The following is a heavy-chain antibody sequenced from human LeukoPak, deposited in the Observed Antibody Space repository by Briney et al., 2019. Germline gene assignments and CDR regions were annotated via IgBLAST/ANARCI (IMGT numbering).Heavy chain of an antibody. V-gene: IGHV3-48*01. CDR1: GFTFSKCG. CDR3: TRVSGVVYYDFMDV. Sequence: AGGSLRLSCEASGFTFSKCGMNWVRQAPGKGLEWISSITSTGRPIYYADSVKGRFTISRDNANNSVYLQMNSLRVEDTAVYYCTRVSGVVYYDFMDVWGKGTTVTVSS. J-gene: IGHJ6*03. D-gene: IGHD2-15*01. CDR2: ITSTGRPI.